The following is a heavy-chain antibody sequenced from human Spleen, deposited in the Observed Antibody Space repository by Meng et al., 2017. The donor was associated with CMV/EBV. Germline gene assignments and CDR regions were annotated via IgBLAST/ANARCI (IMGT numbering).Heavy chain of an antibody. Sequence: ASVKVSCKASGYTFTGYYMHWVRQAPGQGLEWMGWINPNSGGTNYAQKFQGRVTMTRDTSISTAYMELSRLRSDDTAVYYCARVHYYDSSGYYPGYYYYYGMDVWGQGTTVTFSS. J-gene: IGHJ6*02. CDR1: GYTFTGYY. CDR3: ARVHYYDSSGYYPGYYYYYGMDV. D-gene: IGHD3-22*01. CDR2: INPNSGGT. V-gene: IGHV1-2*02.